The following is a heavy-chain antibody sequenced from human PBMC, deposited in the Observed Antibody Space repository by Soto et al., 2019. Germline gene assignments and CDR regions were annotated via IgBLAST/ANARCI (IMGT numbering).Heavy chain of an antibody. Sequence: QVQLVESGGRVVQPGGSLRLSCAASGFMFSRYAIHWVRQAPGKGLEWVAVISKDGSVKYYADSVRGRFSISRDKSKNTVYLEMNGMRDDDTAVFHCARSRSGAVPDSFGYWGQGTLVTVSS. V-gene: IGHV3-30-3*01. D-gene: IGHD3-3*01. J-gene: IGHJ1*01. CDR1: GFMFSRYA. CDR3: ARSRSGAVPDSFGY. CDR2: ISKDGSVK.